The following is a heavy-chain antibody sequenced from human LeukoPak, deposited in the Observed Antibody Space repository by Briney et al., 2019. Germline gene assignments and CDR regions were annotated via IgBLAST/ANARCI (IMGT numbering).Heavy chain of an antibody. D-gene: IGHD1-26*01. Sequence: GGSLRLSCAASGLTFSTYWMSWVRQAPGKRLEWVSSVTSSSSYVFYADSVKGRFTISRDNAKNSLYLQMNSLTAEDTAVYYCARDPYSGNYGNTYYYYMDVWGKGTTVTISS. CDR1: GLTFSTYW. CDR2: VTSSSSYV. V-gene: IGHV3-21*06. CDR3: ARDPYSGNYGNTYYYYMDV. J-gene: IGHJ6*03.